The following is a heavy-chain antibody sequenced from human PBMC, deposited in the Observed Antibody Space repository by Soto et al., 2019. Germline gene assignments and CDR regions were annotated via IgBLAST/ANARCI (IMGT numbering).Heavy chain of an antibody. CDR3: ARGSTYYCDSSGFRGADP. J-gene: IGHJ5*02. Sequence: QVQLQESGPGLVKPSQTLSLTCTVSGGSISSGDYYWSWIRQPPGKGLEWIGYIYYSGSTYYNPSLKSRVTISVDTSKNQFSLKLSSVTAADTAVYYCARGSTYYCDSSGFRGADPWGQGTLVTVSS. CDR1: GGSISSGDYY. V-gene: IGHV4-30-4*01. D-gene: IGHD3-22*01. CDR2: IYYSGST.